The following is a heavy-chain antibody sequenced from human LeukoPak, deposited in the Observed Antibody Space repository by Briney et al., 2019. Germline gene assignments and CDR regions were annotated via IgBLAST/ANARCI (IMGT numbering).Heavy chain of an antibody. Sequence: GGSLRLSCAASGFTFNSYSMHWVRQAPGKGLEWVANIKQDGSEKYYVDSVKGRFTISRDNAKNSLYLQMNSLRAEDTAVYYCARSKPTSLTYYYDSSGYPDCWGQGTLVTVSS. J-gene: IGHJ4*02. CDR2: IKQDGSEK. CDR1: GFTFNSYS. CDR3: ARSKPTSLTYYYDSSGYPDC. D-gene: IGHD3-22*01. V-gene: IGHV3-7*01.